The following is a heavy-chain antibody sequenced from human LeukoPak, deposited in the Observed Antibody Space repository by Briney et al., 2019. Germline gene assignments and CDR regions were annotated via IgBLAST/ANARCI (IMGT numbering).Heavy chain of an antibody. CDR1: AFTFSTYS. J-gene: IGHJ4*02. CDR3: VRMTTWGCFDY. Sequence: GGSLRLSCVASAFTFSTYSMNWVRQAPGKGLEWVSYISSTSSYIYYADSVRGRFTISRDNAKNSLFLQMNSLRAEDTAIYYCVRMTTWGCFDYWGQGTLVTVSS. D-gene: IGHD3-16*01. V-gene: IGHV3-21*01. CDR2: ISSTSSYI.